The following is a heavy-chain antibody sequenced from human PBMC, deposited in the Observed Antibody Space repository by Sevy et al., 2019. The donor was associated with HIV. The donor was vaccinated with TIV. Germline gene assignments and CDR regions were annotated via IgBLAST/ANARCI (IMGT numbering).Heavy chain of an antibody. D-gene: IGHD5-18*01. J-gene: IGHJ4*02. CDR2: MKQDGGEK. Sequence: GGSLRLSCAASGFTFSSYWMSWVRQAPGKGLEWVATMKQDGGEKYYVDSVKGRFTISRDNAKHSLYLQMNSLRAEDTGVYYCVREGLGGFSYSLDCWGQGTLVTVSS. CDR1: GFTFSSYW. V-gene: IGHV3-7*01. CDR3: VREGLGGFSYSLDC.